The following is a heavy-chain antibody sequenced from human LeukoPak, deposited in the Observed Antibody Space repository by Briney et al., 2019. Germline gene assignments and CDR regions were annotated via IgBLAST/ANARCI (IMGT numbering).Heavy chain of an antibody. CDR1: GGSISSSSYY. V-gene: IGHV4-39*07. Sequence: SETLSLTCTVSGGSISSSSYYWGWIRQPPGKGLEWIGEINHSGSTNYNPSLKSRVTISVDTSKNQFSLKLSSVTAADTAVYYCARGVPSGSYYRGAYYYYYGMDVWGQGTTVTVSS. D-gene: IGHD1-26*01. J-gene: IGHJ6*02. CDR2: INHSGST. CDR3: ARGVPSGSYYRGAYYYYYGMDV.